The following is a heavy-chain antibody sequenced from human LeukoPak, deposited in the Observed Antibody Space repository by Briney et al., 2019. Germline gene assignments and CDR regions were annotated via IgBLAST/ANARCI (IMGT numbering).Heavy chain of an antibody. Sequence: PSETLSLTCTVSGGSTSSSSYYWGWIRQPPGKGLEWIGSIYYSGSTYYNPSLKSRVTISVDTSKNQFSLKLSSVTAADTAVYYCARVFDSSGYNIGDYFDYWGQGTLVTVSS. CDR1: GGSTSSSSYY. CDR2: IYYSGST. J-gene: IGHJ4*02. CDR3: ARVFDSSGYNIGDYFDY. V-gene: IGHV4-39*07. D-gene: IGHD3-22*01.